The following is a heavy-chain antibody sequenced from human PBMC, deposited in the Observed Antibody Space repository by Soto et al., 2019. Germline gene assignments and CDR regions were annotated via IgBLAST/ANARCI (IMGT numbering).Heavy chain of an antibody. CDR1: AFTFKNHW. D-gene: IGHD3-22*01. CDR2: INGDGSFT. CDR3: AREIYDEYDSSGFDH. V-gene: IGHV3-74*01. J-gene: IGHJ4*02. Sequence: GGSLRLSCAASAFTFKNHWMHWVRQVPGKGPVWVSRINGDGSFTSYAGAVKGRFTISRDNAKNTLSLQMNSLRAEDTAVYYCAREIYDEYDSSGFDHWAQGTLVTVSS.